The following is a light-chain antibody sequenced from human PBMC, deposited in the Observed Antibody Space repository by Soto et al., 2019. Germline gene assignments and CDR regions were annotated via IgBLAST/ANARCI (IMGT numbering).Light chain of an antibody. V-gene: IGKV3-20*01. Sequence: ENALTQSPGTLSLSPGERATLSCRASQSVSSTYLAWYQQKPGQAPRLLIYGASSRATGIPDRFSGSGSGTDFTLTIRRLESEEFAVDYCQKYGGSPMYSFGQGTKLEIK. CDR1: QSVSSTY. CDR3: QKYGGSPMYS. J-gene: IGKJ2*01. CDR2: GAS.